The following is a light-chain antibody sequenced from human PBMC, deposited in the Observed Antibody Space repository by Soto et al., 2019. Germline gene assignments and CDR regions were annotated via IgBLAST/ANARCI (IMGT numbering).Light chain of an antibody. CDR2: RVS. V-gene: IGKV3-15*01. CDR1: QDVGSL. CDR3: QKYYHWPIT. J-gene: IGKJ5*01. Sequence: EVVMTQSPATLSVSPGEGATLSCRASQDVGSLVAWYQQKPGQAPRLLIYRVSTRATDIAARFTGSGSGTDFTLSISSLQTEDFAVYYCQKYYHWPITFGPGTRLEIK.